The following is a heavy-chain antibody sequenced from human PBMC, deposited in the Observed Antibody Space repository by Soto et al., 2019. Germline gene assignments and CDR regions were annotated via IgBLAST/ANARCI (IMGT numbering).Heavy chain of an antibody. CDR1: GFTFSSYG. V-gene: IGHV3-30*18. CDR3: AKDGSQLLKDAFDI. CDR2: ISYDGSNK. J-gene: IGHJ3*02. D-gene: IGHD2-2*01. Sequence: GGSLRLSCAASGFTFSSYGMHWVRQAPGKGLEWVAVISYDGSNKYYADSVKGRFTISRDNSKNTLYLQMNSLRAEDTAVYYCAKDGSQLLKDAFDIWGQGTMVTVSS.